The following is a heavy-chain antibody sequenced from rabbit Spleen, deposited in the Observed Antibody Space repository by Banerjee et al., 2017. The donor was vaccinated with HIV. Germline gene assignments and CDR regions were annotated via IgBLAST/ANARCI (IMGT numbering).Heavy chain of an antibody. J-gene: IGHJ4*01. D-gene: IGHD1-1*01. CDR2: IYTGGSGGI. CDR3: ARADTTNRKFKL. Sequence: QTLEESGGDLVKPGASLTLTCTASGFDLSNYYYIYWVRQAPGKGLEWIGCIYTGGSGGIYYASWARGRLTISKTSSTTVTLQMTSLTAADTATYFCARADTTNRKFKLWGPGTLVTVS. CDR1: GFDLSNYYY. V-gene: IGHV1S40*01.